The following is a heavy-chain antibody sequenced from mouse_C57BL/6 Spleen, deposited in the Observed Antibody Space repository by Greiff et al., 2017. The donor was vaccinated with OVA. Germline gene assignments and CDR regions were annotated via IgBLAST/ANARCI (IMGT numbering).Heavy chain of an antibody. Sequence: EVQLQQSGTVLARPGASVKMSCKTSGYTFTSYWMHWVKQRPGQGLEWIGAIYPGNSDTSYNQKFKGKAKLTAVTSASTAYMELSSLTNEDSAVYYCTRSPELGRYFDYWGKGTTLTVSS. CDR3: TRSPELGRYFDY. CDR2: IYPGNSDT. D-gene: IGHD4-1*01. CDR1: GYTFTSYW. V-gene: IGHV1-5*01. J-gene: IGHJ2*01.